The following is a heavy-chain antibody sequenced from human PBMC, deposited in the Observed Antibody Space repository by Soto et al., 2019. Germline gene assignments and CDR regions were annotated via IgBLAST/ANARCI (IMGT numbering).Heavy chain of an antibody. CDR1: GYTYAGYY. J-gene: IGHJ3*02. CDR2: INPNSGGT. Sequence: GTSVKVSCKDSGYTYAGYYRHWVRQAPGQGLEWMGWINPNSGGTNYAQKFQGWVTMTRDTSISTAYMELSRLRSDDTAVYYCARVRSSWFFDIWGQGTMVTVSS. D-gene: IGHD6-13*01. V-gene: IGHV1-2*04. CDR3: ARVRSSWFFDI.